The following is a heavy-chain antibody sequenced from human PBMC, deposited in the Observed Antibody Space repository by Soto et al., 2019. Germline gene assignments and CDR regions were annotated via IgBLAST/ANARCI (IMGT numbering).Heavy chain of an antibody. V-gene: IGHV3-11*01. Sequence: PGGSLRLSCAASGFTFSDYYMSWIRQAPGKGLEWVSYISSSGSTIYYADSVKGRFTISRDNAKNSLYLQMNSLRAEDTAVYYYARVGRYCSGGSCNGAYDAFDIWGQGTMVTVSS. D-gene: IGHD2-15*01. CDR1: GFTFSDYY. J-gene: IGHJ3*02. CDR2: ISSSGSTI. CDR3: ARVGRYCSGGSCNGAYDAFDI.